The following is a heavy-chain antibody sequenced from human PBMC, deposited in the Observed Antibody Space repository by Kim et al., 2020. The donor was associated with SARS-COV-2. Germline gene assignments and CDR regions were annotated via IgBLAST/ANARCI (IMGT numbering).Heavy chain of an antibody. CDR3: ARDPTSYDFWSGYYTFDY. J-gene: IGHJ4*02. Sequence: VKGRFTSSRDNSKNTLDLQMNSLRAEDTAVYYCARDPTSYDFWSGYYTFDYWGQGTLVTVSS. V-gene: IGHV3-30*07. D-gene: IGHD3-3*01.